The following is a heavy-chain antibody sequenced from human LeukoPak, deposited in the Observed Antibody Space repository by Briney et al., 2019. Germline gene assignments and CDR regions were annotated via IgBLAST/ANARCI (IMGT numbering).Heavy chain of an antibody. D-gene: IGHD3-16*02. CDR2: IYSSGTT. J-gene: IGHJ5*02. CDR1: SGSLSDRIHS. CDR3: ERYRYDPNWFDP. Sequence: SETLSLTCTVSSGSLSDRIHSWVWIRQPPGKGLEWIGSIYSSGTTYYNPSLKTRATVFVDTSKNQFSLKLRSVTAADTAVYYCERYRYDPNWFDPWGQGTLVTVSS. V-gene: IGHV4-39*01.